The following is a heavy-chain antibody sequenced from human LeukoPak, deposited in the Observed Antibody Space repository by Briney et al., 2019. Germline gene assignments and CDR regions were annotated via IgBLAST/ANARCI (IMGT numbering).Heavy chain of an antibody. D-gene: IGHD5-12*01. Sequence: SETLSLTCTVSGGSISSHYWSWIRQPPGKGLEWIGYIYYSGSTNYNPSLKSRVTISVDTSKNQFSLKLSSVTAADTAVYYCARVVGGYDYVFDYWGQGTLVTVSS. J-gene: IGHJ4*02. V-gene: IGHV4-59*11. CDR1: GGSISSHY. CDR2: IYYSGST. CDR3: ARVVGGYDYVFDY.